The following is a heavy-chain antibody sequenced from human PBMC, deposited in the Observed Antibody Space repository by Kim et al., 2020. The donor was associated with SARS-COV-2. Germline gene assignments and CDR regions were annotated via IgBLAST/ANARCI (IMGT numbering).Heavy chain of an antibody. CDR2: IYYHGTT. CDR3: AKSSWGTNWYFDL. V-gene: IGHV4-59*01. J-gene: IGHJ2*01. D-gene: IGHD3-16*01. CDR1: GGSFGSFY. Sequence: SETLSRTCTVSGGSFGSFYWTWIRQPPGKGLEWLGYIYYHGTTDYNPSLKGRANIAINTSKNQFSLTLKSVTAADTAVYFCAKSSWGTNWYFDLWGRGTL.